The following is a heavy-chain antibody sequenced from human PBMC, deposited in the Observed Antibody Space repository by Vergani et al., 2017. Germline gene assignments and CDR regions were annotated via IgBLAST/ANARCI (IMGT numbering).Heavy chain of an antibody. CDR1: GYTFTSYG. J-gene: IGHJ6*02. CDR3: ARDPGADLWNDFWSGYQRIHYYYGMDV. Sequence: QVQLVQSGAEVKKPGASVKVSCKASGYTFTSYGISWVRQAPGQGLEWMGWISAYNGNTNYAQKLQGRVTMTTDTSTSTAYMELRSLRSDDTAVYYCARDPGADLWNDFWSGYQRIHYYYGMDVWGQGTTVTVSS. V-gene: IGHV1-18*01. D-gene: IGHD3-3*01. CDR2: ISAYNGNT.